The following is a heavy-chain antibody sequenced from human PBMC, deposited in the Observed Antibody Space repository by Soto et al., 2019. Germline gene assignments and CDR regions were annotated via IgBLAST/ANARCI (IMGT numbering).Heavy chain of an antibody. J-gene: IGHJ3*01. V-gene: IGHV3-53*01. D-gene: IGHD2-21*02. CDR2: TPRTGAT. Sequence: VQLVESGGGLIQPGGSLSLSCAASGFSVNSNFLNWVRKAPGKGLEWVSFTPRTGATLYADSVKGRLIVARDDANNAVYLRLHSLTVDDTAVYYCRAWLLAESFDVWGPGTVVTVSA. CDR3: RAWLLAESFDV. CDR1: GFSVNSNF.